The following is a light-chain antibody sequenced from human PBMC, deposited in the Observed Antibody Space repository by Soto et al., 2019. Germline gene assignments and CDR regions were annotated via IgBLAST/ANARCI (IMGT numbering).Light chain of an antibody. CDR1: QRVSSSY. J-gene: IGKJ2*01. CDR2: GAS. V-gene: IGKV3-20*01. CDR3: QQYGSSHYT. Sequence: EIVLTQSPGTLSLSPGERATLSCRASQRVSSSYLAGYQQKPGQAPRLLIYGASSTATGIPDRFSGSGSGTDFTLTISRLEPEDCAVYYCQQYGSSHYTFGQGTKLEIK.